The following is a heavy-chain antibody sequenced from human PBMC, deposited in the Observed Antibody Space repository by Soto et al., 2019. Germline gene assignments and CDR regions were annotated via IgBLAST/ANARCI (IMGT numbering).Heavy chain of an antibody. J-gene: IGHJ4*02. D-gene: IGHD4-17*01. CDR3: ARGVDYGDYDSSLH. CDR2: IYSDGST. CDR1: GFTVSTNY. V-gene: IGHV3-66*01. Sequence: EVQLVESGGGLVQPGGSLRLSCAASGFTVSTNYMSWGRQSPGKGLEWVSVIYSDGSTYYADSVKGRFTISRDNSTEKLCLQMNSLRAEDTAVYYCARGVDYGDYDSSLHWGQGTLVTVSS.